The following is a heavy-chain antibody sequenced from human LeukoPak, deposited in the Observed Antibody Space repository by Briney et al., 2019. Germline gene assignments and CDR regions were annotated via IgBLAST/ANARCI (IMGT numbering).Heavy chain of an antibody. CDR1: GFTFSSYG. V-gene: IGHV3-23*01. CDR2: ISGSGGST. CDR3: ARDRWFGELLGYYYYYYMDV. Sequence: SGGSLRLSCAASGFTFSSYGMSWVRQAPGKGLEWVSAISGSGGSTYYADSVKGRFTISRDNAKNSLYLQMNSLRAEDTAVYYCARDRWFGELLGYYYYYYMDVWGKGTTVTVSS. D-gene: IGHD3-10*01. J-gene: IGHJ6*03.